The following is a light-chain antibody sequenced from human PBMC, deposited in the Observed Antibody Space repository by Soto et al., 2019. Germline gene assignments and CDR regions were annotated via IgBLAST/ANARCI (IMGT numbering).Light chain of an antibody. J-gene: IGKJ3*01. CDR3: QHYAVSPPGFT. CDR1: RFVSTYY. V-gene: IGKV3-20*01. CDR2: AAS. Sequence: DIVLTQSPGTLSLSPGDRDPLSCRTIRFVSTYYVACYQQRPGQAPRLLIYAASSRATDIQDRFSGSGSGTDFTLTISRLEPEDFAVYYCQHYAVSPPGFTFGPGTKVEI.